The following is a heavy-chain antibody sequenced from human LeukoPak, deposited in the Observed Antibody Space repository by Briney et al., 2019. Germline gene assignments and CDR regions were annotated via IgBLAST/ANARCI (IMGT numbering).Heavy chain of an antibody. J-gene: IGHJ3*02. D-gene: IGHD4-23*01. V-gene: IGHV3-53*01. Sequence: GGPLRLSCAASGFSVSSNFMTWVRQAPGKGLEWLSVIFSGGSTYYADPVKGRFTISRDNSKNTLYLQISSLRAEDTAVYFCARGRRWDLLVSLIDASDIWGQGTMVTVSS. CDR3: ARGRRWDLLVSLIDASDI. CDR2: IFSGGST. CDR1: GFSVSSNF.